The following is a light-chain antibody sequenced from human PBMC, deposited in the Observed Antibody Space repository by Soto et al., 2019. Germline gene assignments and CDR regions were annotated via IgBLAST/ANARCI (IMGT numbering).Light chain of an antibody. CDR3: QQSYSTPSIT. CDR2: AAS. V-gene: IGKV1-39*01. CDR1: QSISTY. J-gene: IGKJ5*01. Sequence: DIQMTQSPSSLSASVGDRVTVTCRASQSISTYLSWYQRKPGKAPELLIYAASRLQSGVPPRFTGSGSGTDFTLTISSLQPEDFATYYCQQSYSTPSITFGQGTRLDIK.